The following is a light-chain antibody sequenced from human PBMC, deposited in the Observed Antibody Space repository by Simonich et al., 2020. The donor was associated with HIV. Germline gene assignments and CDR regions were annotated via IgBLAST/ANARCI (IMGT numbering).Light chain of an antibody. CDR3: QQYNNWPLTWT. CDR2: VAS. V-gene: IGKV3-15*01. CDR1: QSVSSN. J-gene: IGKJ1*01. Sequence: IVMTQSPATLSVSPGERATLSCRASQSVSSNLAWYQQKPGQAPRLLIYVASTRAPGIPARFSGSGSGTEFTLTISSLQSEDFAIYYCQQYNNWPLTWTFGQGTKVEIK.